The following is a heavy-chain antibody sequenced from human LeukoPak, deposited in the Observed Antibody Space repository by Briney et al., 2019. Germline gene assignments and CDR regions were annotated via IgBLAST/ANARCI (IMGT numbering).Heavy chain of an antibody. D-gene: IGHD3-10*01. CDR1: GGSISGYY. Sequence: ASETLSLTCSVSGGSISGYYWSWIRQSPGKGLEWIAYIYYSGSTNYNPSLKSRVTISVDTSKNQFSLKLSSVTAADTAVYYCARDLIVRGVTTGWFDPWGQGTLVTVSS. CDR2: IYYSGST. J-gene: IGHJ5*02. V-gene: IGHV4-59*01. CDR3: ARDLIVRGVTTGWFDP.